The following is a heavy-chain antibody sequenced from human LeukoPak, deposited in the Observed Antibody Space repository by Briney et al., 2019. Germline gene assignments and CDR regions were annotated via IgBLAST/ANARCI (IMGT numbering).Heavy chain of an antibody. J-gene: IGHJ4*02. CDR1: GGSFSGDY. V-gene: IGHV4-34*01. Sequence: SETLSLTCAVDGGSFSGDYWTWVRQPPGKGLEWIAEINRRGFTKYNPSLKSRVTISVDTSKEQFSLNLNSVTAADTAVYYCARGGSSSWYLWGQGTLVTVSS. D-gene: IGHD6-13*01. CDR2: INRRGFT. CDR3: ARGGSSSWYL.